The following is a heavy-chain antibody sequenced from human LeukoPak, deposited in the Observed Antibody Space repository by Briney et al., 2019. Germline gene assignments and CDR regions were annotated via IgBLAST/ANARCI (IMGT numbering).Heavy chain of an antibody. CDR2: LVPIFTTP. V-gene: IGHV1-69*13. J-gene: IGHJ4*02. Sequence: SVKVSCKASGGSFSSYAISWVRLAPGHGLEWMGGLVPIFTTPNYAQKFQDRVTITADESTSTAYMELSSLRSEDTAVYYCARTYCSGGNCYYDYWGQGTLVTVYS. CDR1: GGSFSSYA. D-gene: IGHD2-15*01. CDR3: ARTYCSGGNCYYDY.